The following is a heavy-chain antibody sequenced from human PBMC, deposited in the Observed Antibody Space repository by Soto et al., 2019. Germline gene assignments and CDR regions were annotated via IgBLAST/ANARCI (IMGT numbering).Heavy chain of an antibody. CDR1: GFTFSSYS. Sequence: EVQLVESGGGLLQLGGSRRLSFQASGFTFSSYSRNWSRQAPGKGLEWVSYISSSSSTIYYADSVKGRFTISRDNAKNSLYLQMNSLRAEDTAVYYCARDLNYGLFDYWGQGTLVTVSS. J-gene: IGHJ4*02. V-gene: IGHV3-48*01. CDR2: ISSSSSTI. CDR3: ARDLNYGLFDY. D-gene: IGHD4-17*01.